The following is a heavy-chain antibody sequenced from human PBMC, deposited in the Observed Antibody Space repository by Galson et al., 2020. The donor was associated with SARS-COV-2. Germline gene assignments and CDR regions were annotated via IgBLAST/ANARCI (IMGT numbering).Heavy chain of an antibody. CDR2: IDPSDSYT. J-gene: IGHJ6*02. CDR3: ARTYYYASLDYSPDSDGRDV. D-gene: IGHD3-10*01. CDR1: GYTFTAYW. Sequence: KIGESLKISCKGSGYTFTAYWISWVRQMPGKGMEWMGRIDPSDSYTNYSPSFKGNVTISADKSISTAYLLWSSLKASDTSIYNCARTYYYASLDYSPDSDGRDVWCHGTTVTVS. V-gene: IGHV5-10-1*01.